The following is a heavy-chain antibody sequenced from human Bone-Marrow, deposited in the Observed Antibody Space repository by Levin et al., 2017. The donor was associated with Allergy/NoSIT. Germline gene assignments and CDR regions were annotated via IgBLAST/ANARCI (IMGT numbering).Heavy chain of an antibody. J-gene: IGHJ6*02. CDR2: INPNSGGT. CDR3: ARAMVSSSWPPHYYYGMDV. CDR1: GYTFTGYY. D-gene: IGHD6-13*01. V-gene: IGHV1-2*04. Sequence: ASVKVSCKASGYTFTGYYMHWVRQAPGQGLEWMGWINPNSGGTNYAQKFQGWVTMTRDTSISTAYMELSRLRSDDTAVYYCARAMVSSSWPPHYYYGMDVWGQGTTVTVSS.